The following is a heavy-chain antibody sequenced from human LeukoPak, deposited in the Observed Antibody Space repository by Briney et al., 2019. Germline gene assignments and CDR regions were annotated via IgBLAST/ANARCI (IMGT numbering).Heavy chain of an antibody. V-gene: IGHV3-9*01. CDR1: GFTFDDYA. CDR3: ARGGYSYGSY. Sequence: GGSLRLSCAASGFTFDDYAMHWVRQAPGKGLEWVSGISWNSGSIGYADSVKGRFTISRDNAKNSLYLQMNSLRAEDTALYYCARGGYSYGSYWGQGTLVTVSS. D-gene: IGHD5-18*01. CDR2: ISWNSGSI. J-gene: IGHJ4*02.